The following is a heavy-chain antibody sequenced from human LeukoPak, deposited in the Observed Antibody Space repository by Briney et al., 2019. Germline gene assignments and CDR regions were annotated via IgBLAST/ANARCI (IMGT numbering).Heavy chain of an antibody. V-gene: IGHV3-64*01. Sequence: GGSLRLSCAASGFTFSTYAMHWVRQAPGKGLEYVSAISSDGDSTYYANSVKGRFTISRDNSKNTLYLQMGSLRAEDMAVYYCARSEQQDFGDYEFDYWGQGTLVTVSS. D-gene: IGHD4-17*01. CDR1: GFTFSTYA. CDR2: ISSDGDST. J-gene: IGHJ4*02. CDR3: ARSEQQDFGDYEFDY.